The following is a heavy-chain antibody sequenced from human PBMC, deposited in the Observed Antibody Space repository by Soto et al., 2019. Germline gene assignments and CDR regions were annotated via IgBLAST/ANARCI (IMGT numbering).Heavy chain of an antibody. CDR1: GGSISSRSYY. J-gene: IGHJ4*02. Sequence: SETLSLTCTVSGGSISSRSYYWGWIRQPPGKGLEWIASMDYSGRTYYNPSLQSRVTISADTSKNQISLRLSSVTAADTAVYCCARDNFSRGWYYYWGQGTLVTVSS. CDR3: ARDNFSRGWYYY. CDR2: MDYSGRT. D-gene: IGHD6-19*01. V-gene: IGHV4-39*02.